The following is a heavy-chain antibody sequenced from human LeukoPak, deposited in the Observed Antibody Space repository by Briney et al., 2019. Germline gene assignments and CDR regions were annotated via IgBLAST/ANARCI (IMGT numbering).Heavy chain of an antibody. CDR1: GFTFSSYA. J-gene: IGHJ4*02. Sequence: PAGSLRLSCAASGFTFSSYAMHWVRQAPGKGLEYVSAISSNGGSTYYANSVKGRFTISRDNSKNTLYLQMGSLRAEDMAVYYCASPGAYYWGQGTLVTVSS. V-gene: IGHV3-64*01. CDR3: ASPGAYY. CDR2: ISSNGGST.